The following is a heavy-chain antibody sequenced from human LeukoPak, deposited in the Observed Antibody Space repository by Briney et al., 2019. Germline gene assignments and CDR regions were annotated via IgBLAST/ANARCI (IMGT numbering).Heavy chain of an antibody. CDR3: ARDPGDRPYDYGDSFDY. D-gene: IGHD4-17*01. J-gene: IGHJ4*02. CDR1: GYTFTSYG. CDR2: ISAYNGNT. V-gene: IGHV1-18*01. Sequence: ASVKVSCKASGYTFTSYGISWVRQAPGQGLEWMGWISAYNGNTNYAQKLQGRVTMTTDTSTSTAYMELRSLRSDDTAVYYCARDPGDRPYDYGDSFDYWGQGTLVTVSS.